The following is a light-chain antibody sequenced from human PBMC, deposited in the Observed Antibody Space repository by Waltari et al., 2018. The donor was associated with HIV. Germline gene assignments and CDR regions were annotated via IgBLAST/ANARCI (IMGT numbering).Light chain of an antibody. V-gene: IGLV1-51*01. CDR3: GTWDNSLGAVL. Sequence: AVSTPQPSASALPGQQGTISCAGSSSNMGGNHGSCYHQVPGTAPKLLIYDNDHRPSGIPDRFSGSKSGTSTTLGISGLQTGDEADYYCGTWDNSLGAVLFGGGTKLTVL. J-gene: IGLJ2*01. CDR2: DND. CDR1: SSNMGGNH.